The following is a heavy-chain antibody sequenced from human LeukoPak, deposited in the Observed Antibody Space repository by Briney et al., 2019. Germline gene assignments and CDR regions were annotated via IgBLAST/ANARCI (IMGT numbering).Heavy chain of an antibody. CDR3: VKAGDTGGYYYRGDFDY. V-gene: IGHV3-9*01. D-gene: IGHD3-22*01. CDR2: IIWNSGTI. CDR1: GFSFGDYA. J-gene: IGHJ4*02. Sequence: GGSLRLSCAASGFSFGDYAMHWVRQAPGKGLEWVSGIIWNSGTIGYADSVKGRFTISRDNAKNSLYLQMNSLRPEDTALYYCVKAGDTGGYYYRGDFDYWGQGTLVTVSS.